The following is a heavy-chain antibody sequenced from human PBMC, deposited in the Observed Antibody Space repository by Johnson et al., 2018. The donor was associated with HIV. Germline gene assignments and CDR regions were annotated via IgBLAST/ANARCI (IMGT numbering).Heavy chain of an antibody. J-gene: IGHJ3*02. Sequence: VQLVESGGGVVQPGRSLRLSCAASGFTFSSYAMHWVRQAPGKGLEWVAVISYDGSNKYYADSVKGRFTISRDNSKNTLYLQMNSLRAEDTAVYYCARVKGAFVIWGQGTMVTVSS. CDR1: GFTFSSYA. CDR3: ARVKGAFVI. CDR2: ISYDGSNK. V-gene: IGHV3-30-3*01.